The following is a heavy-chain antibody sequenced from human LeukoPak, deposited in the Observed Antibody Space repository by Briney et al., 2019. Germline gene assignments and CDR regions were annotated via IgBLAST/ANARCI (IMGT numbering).Heavy chain of an antibody. Sequence: GGSLRLSCAASGFTSNDNAIHWVRQAPGKGLEWVSGFSWSSGSIGYADSVKGRFTISGDNAKNSLYLQMDSLRAEDTALYYCASDKKRGPLDYWGQGTLVTVSS. V-gene: IGHV3-9*02. CDR1: GFTSNDNA. J-gene: IGHJ4*02. CDR3: ASDKKRGPLDY. CDR2: FSWSSGSI.